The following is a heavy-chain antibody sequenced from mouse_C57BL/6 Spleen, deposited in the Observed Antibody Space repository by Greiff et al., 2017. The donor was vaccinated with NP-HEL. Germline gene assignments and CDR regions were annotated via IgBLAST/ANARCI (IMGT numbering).Heavy chain of an antibody. Sequence: VKLQESGPELVKPGASVKISCKASGYAFSSSWMNWVKQRPGTGLEWIGRIYPGDGDTNYNGKFKGKATLTADKSSSTAYMQLSSLTSEDAAVYFCARKGFLYYFDDWGTGTTLTVSS. V-gene: IGHV1-82*01. CDR1: GYAFSSSW. CDR3: ARKGFLYYFDD. J-gene: IGHJ2*01. CDR2: IYPGDGDT.